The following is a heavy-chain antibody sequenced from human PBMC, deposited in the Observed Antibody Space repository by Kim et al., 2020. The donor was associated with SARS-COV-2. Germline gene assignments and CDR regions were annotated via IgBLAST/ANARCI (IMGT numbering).Heavy chain of an antibody. CDR3: ARDNFEWLLDS. CDR1: IYSFSSYG. V-gene: IGHV1-18*01. D-gene: IGHD3-9*01. CDR2: INAYNGNT. Sequence: ASVKVSCKASIYSFSSYGFSWVRQAPGQGLEWMGWINAYNGNTKYPQKFQGRVTMSRDTSTRTVYMELRSLRSDDTAIYYCARDNFEWLLDSWGQGTLVTVSS. J-gene: IGHJ4*02.